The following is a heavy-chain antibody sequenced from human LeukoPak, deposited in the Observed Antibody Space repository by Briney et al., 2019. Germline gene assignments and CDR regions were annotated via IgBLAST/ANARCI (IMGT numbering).Heavy chain of an antibody. CDR2: IKQDESEK. CDR3: ARDKIEGPTKLDY. D-gene: IGHD1-1*01. CDR1: GFTFSSYW. Sequence: GGSLRLSCAASGFTFSSYWMSWVRQAPGKGLEWVANIKQDESEKYYVDSVRGRFTISRDNAKNSLYLQMNSLRAEDTAVYYCARDKIEGPTKLDYWGQGILVTVSS. J-gene: IGHJ4*02. V-gene: IGHV3-7*01.